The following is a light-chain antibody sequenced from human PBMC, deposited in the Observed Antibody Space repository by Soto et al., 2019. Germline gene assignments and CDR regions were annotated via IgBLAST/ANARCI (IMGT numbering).Light chain of an antibody. Sequence: QSVLTQPASVSGSPGQSITISCTGTSSDVGGYNYVSWYQQHPGKAPKLMIYEVSNRPSGVSNRFSGSKSANTASLTISGLQAEDEADYYCSSYTSSSTLIFGTGTKVTV. J-gene: IGLJ1*01. CDR1: SSDVGGYNY. CDR2: EVS. CDR3: SSYTSSSTLI. V-gene: IGLV2-14*01.